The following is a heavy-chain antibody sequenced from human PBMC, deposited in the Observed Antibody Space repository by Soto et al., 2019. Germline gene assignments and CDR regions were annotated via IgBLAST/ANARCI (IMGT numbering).Heavy chain of an antibody. J-gene: IGHJ4*02. Sequence: GGSLRLSCAASGFTFSNYAMSWVRQAPGKGLEWVSRMNSDGSTTNYADSVKGRFTVSRDNARNTLHLQMNSLRAEDTAVYYCATAEVDYWGPGTLVTVSS. CDR1: GFTFSNYA. V-gene: IGHV3-74*01. CDR3: ATAEVDY. CDR2: MNSDGSTT.